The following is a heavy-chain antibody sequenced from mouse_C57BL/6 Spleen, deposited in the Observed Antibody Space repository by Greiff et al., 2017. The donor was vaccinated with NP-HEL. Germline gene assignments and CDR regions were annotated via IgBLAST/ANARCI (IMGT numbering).Heavy chain of an antibody. J-gene: IGHJ2*01. CDR2: IDPSDSYT. V-gene: IGHV1-50*01. CDR1: GYTFTSYW. CDR3: ASHGEKTFDY. Sequence: QVQLQQPGAELVKPGASVKLSCKASGYTFTSYWMQWVKQRPGQGLEWIGEIDPSDSYTNYNQKFKGKATLTVDTSSSTAYMQLSSLTSEDSAVYYCASHGEKTFDYWGQGTTLTVSS.